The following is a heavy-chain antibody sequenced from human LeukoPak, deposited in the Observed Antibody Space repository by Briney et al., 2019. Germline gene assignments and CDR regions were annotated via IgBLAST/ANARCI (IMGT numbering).Heavy chain of an antibody. V-gene: IGHV4-39*07. CDR1: GGSISSSSYY. Sequence: SSETLSLTCTVSGGSISSSSYYWGWIRQSPGKGLEWIGSIYYSGSTYYNPSLKSRVTISVDTPKNQFSLNLTSVTAADTAVYYCARRPRRMVRGVMGWFDPWGQGTLVTVSS. J-gene: IGHJ5*02. CDR2: IYYSGST. CDR3: ARRPRRMVRGVMGWFDP. D-gene: IGHD3-10*01.